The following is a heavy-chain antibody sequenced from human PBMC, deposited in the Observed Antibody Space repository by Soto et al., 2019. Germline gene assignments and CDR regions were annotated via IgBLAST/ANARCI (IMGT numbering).Heavy chain of an antibody. D-gene: IGHD3-10*01. CDR3: AKVALWFGESGWFDP. V-gene: IGHV3-9*01. J-gene: IGHJ5*02. CDR1: GFTFDDYA. CDR2: ISWSSGSI. Sequence: GGSLRLSCAASGFTFDDYAMHWVRQAPGKGLEWVSGISWSSGSIGYADSVKGRFTISRDNAKNSLYLQMNSLRAEDTALYYCAKVALWFGESGWFDPWGQGTLVTSPQ.